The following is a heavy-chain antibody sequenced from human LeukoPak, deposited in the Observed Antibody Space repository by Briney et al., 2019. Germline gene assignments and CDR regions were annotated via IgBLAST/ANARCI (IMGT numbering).Heavy chain of an antibody. D-gene: IGHD5-18*01. Sequence: PGGSLRLSCAASGFTFSSYWMSWVRQAPGKGLEWVANIKQDGSEKYYVDSVKGRFTISRDNAKNSLYLQMNSLRAEDTAVYYCARRPGLNSYGHGFDYWGQGTLVTVSS. V-gene: IGHV3-7*01. CDR2: IKQDGSEK. CDR3: ARRPGLNSYGHGFDY. CDR1: GFTFSSYW. J-gene: IGHJ4*02.